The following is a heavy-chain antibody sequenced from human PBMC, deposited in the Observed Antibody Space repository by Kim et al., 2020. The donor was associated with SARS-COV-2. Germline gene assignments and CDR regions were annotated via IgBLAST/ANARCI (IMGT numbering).Heavy chain of an antibody. CDR2: IYYSGST. D-gene: IGHD7-27*01. CDR1: GGSISSGGYY. Sequence: SETLSLTCTVSGGSISSGGYYWSWIRQHPGKGLEWIGYIYYSGSTYYNPSLKSRVTISVDTSKNQFSLKLSSVTAADTAVYYCARVLGSNPLHYYYGMDVWGQGTTVTVSS. CDR3: ARVLGSNPLHYYYGMDV. V-gene: IGHV4-31*03. J-gene: IGHJ6*02.